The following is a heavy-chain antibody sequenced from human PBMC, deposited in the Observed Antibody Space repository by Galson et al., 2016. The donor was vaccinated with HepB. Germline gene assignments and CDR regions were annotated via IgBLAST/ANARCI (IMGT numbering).Heavy chain of an antibody. CDR2: INYIGTT. V-gene: IGHV4-59*01. D-gene: IGHD3-22*01. J-gene: IGHJ6*02. CDR1: GGSINTYY. Sequence: SETLSLTCTVSGGSINTYYWSWIRQPPGKGLEWVGYINYIGTTNYSPSLKSRVSLSVDTSNNQFSLKLTSVTAADTAVYYCARGPADYYDRSAYQYYDYYYGMDVWGQGTTVTVSS. CDR3: ARGPADYYDRSAYQYYDYYYGMDV.